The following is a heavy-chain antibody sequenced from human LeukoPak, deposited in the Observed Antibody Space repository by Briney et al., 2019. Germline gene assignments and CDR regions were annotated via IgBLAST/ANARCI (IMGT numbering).Heavy chain of an antibody. CDR2: IGTAGDT. CDR3: ARGGGQQLFSGPEGVDV. Sequence: PGGSLRLSCAASGFTFSSYDMHWVRQATGKGLEWVSAIGTAGDTYYPGSVKGRFTISRENAKNSLYLQMNSLRAGDTAVYYCARGGGQQLFSGPEGVDVWGQGTTVTVSS. J-gene: IGHJ6*02. CDR1: GFTFSSYD. V-gene: IGHV3-13*04. D-gene: IGHD6-13*01.